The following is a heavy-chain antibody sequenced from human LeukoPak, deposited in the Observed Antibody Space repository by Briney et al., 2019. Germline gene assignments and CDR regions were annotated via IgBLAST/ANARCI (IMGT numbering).Heavy chain of an antibody. J-gene: IGHJ1*01. V-gene: IGHV5-51*01. CDR2: IYPGDSDT. Sequence: GESLKISCKGSGYRFNYWIGWVRQMPGKGLEWMGVIYPGDSDTRYSPSFQGQATISADKSISTAYLQWSSLKASDTAMYYCARAVAGVPEYFQHWGQGTLVTVSS. D-gene: IGHD6-19*01. CDR3: ARAVAGVPEYFQH. CDR1: GYRFNYW.